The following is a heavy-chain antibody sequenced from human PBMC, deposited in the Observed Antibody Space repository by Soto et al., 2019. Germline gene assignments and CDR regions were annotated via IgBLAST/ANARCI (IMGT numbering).Heavy chain of an antibody. CDR3: ARGPAYSSSSLNAFDI. V-gene: IGHV1-46*03. CDR2: INPSGGST. J-gene: IGHJ3*02. Sequence: ASVKVSCKASGYTFTSYYMHWVRQAPGQGLEWMGIINPSGGSTSYAQRFQGRVTMTRDTSTSTVYMELSSLRSEDTAVYYCARGPAYSSSSLNAFDIWGQGTMVTVSS. CDR1: GYTFTSYY. D-gene: IGHD6-6*01.